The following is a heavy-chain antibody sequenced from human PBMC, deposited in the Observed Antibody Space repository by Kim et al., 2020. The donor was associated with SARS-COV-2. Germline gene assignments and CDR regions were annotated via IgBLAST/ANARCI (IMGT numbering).Heavy chain of an antibody. V-gene: IGHV4-39*01. CDR2: IYYNGNT. J-gene: IGHJ5*02. CDR1: GGSISSTSYY. D-gene: IGHD6-13*01. CDR3: ARQPAANWFDP. Sequence: SETLSLTCTVSGGSISSTSYYWGWIRQPPGKGLEWIATIYYNGNTYYTPSLQSRVTISVDTFKNQFSLKVSSVTAAATAVYYCARQPAANWFDPWGQGTL.